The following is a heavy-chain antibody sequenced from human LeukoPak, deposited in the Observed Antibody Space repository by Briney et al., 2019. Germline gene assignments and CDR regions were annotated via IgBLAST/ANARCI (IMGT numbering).Heavy chain of an antibody. D-gene: IGHD6-13*01. J-gene: IGHJ4*02. CDR1: GFTFSTYA. CDR2: ISGSGGST. V-gene: IGHV3-23*01. CDR3: AKALEQETVIALDS. Sequence: PGGSLRLFCAASGFTFSTYAMSWVRQAPGKGLEWVSAISGSGGSTYYADSVKGRFTISRDNSKNTLYPQMNSLRAEDTSIYFCAKALEQETVIALDSWGQGTLVTVSS.